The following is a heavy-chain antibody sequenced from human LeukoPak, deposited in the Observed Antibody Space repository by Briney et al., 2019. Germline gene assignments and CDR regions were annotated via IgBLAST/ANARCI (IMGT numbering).Heavy chain of an antibody. V-gene: IGHV3-7*01. CDR2: IKQDGSEK. CDR3: ARNSGSHP. Sequence: GGSLRLSFAASGFTFSSYLMSWVRQAPGKGLEWVANIKQDGSEKYYVDSVKGRFTISRDNAKNSLYLQMNSLRAEDTAVYYCARNSGSHPWGQGTLVTVSS. D-gene: IGHD1-26*01. J-gene: IGHJ5*02. CDR1: GFTFSSYL.